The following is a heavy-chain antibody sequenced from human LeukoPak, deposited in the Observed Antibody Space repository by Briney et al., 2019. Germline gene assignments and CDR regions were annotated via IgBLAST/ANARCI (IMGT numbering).Heavy chain of an antibody. CDR2: ISGDGNST. Sequence: GGSLRLSCAASGFTFDDYAMHWVRQAPGKGLEWVSLISGDGNSTNYAGSVKGRFTISRDNNKNSLYLQMNSLRTEDTAFYYCATNFGAYYYDTSGYYAFWGQGTLVTVSS. CDR1: GFTFDDYA. V-gene: IGHV3-43*02. D-gene: IGHD3-22*01. CDR3: ATNFGAYYYDTSGYYAF. J-gene: IGHJ4*02.